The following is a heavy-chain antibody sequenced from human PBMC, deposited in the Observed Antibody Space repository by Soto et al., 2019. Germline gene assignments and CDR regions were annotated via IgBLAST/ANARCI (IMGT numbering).Heavy chain of an antibody. Sequence: PSETLSLTCTVSGGSISSGGYYWSWIRQPPGKGLEWIGYIYYSGSTNYNPSLKSRVTISVDTSKNQFSLKLSSVTAADTAVYYCARHEPASDYDDSSGPIDYWGQGTLVTVSS. D-gene: IGHD3-22*01. CDR3: ARHEPASDYDDSSGPIDY. CDR2: IYYSGST. J-gene: IGHJ4*02. CDR1: GGSISSGGYY. V-gene: IGHV4-61*08.